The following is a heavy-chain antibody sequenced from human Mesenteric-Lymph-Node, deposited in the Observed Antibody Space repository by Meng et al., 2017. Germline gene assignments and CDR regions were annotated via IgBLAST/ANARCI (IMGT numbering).Heavy chain of an antibody. D-gene: IGHD6-19*01. Sequence: GGSLRLSCVVSGFSVSGSNMHWVRQAPGKGLEWVSHISTSGVTKEYVNSVKGRFTISRDNAKNSLYLQMDSLRTEDTALYYCTKSDTSGWHSKYWGQGTLVTVSS. CDR1: GFSVSGSN. V-gene: IGHV3-48*03. CDR3: TKSDTSGWHSKY. J-gene: IGHJ4*02. CDR2: ISTSGVTK.